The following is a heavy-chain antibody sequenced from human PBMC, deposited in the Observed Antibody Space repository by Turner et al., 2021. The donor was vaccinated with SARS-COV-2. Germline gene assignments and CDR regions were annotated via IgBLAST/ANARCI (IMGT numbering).Heavy chain of an antibody. V-gene: IGHV3-48*01. J-gene: IGHJ4*02. Sequence: EVHLVESGGGLVQPGGSLRLSCVASGFTFSTYSMNWVRQAPGKGLEWVSYMDSSISTIYYADSVKGRFTISRDNAKNSLYLQMNSLRADDTAVYYCASPFDYWGQGTLVTVSS. CDR2: MDSSISTI. CDR1: GFTFSTYS. CDR3: ASPFDY.